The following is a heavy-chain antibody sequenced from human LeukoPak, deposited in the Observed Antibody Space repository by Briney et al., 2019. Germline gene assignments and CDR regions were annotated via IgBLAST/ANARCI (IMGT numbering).Heavy chain of an antibody. D-gene: IGHD5-18*01. V-gene: IGHV1-46*01. Sequence: ASVKVSCKASGYTFTNYYMHWVRQAPGQGLEWMGIINPSDGKTSYAQKFQGRVTMTRDTSTSTVYMELSSLRSEDTAVYYCAREIGPRQLHLWGSAFDYWGQGTLVTVSS. J-gene: IGHJ4*02. CDR3: AREIGPRQLHLWGSAFDY. CDR2: INPSDGKT. CDR1: GYTFTNYY.